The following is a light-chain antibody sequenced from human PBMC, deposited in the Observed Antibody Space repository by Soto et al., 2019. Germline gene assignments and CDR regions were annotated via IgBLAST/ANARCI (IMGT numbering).Light chain of an antibody. CDR1: QSISSY. Sequence: DIQMTQSPSSLSASVGDRVTITCRASQSISSYLNWYQQKPGKAPKLLIYAASSLQSGVPSRFSGSGSGTDFTLTISSLQPEDFATYYCQQSYSVFRGGTKVEIK. CDR3: QQSYSV. J-gene: IGKJ4*01. V-gene: IGKV1-39*01. CDR2: AAS.